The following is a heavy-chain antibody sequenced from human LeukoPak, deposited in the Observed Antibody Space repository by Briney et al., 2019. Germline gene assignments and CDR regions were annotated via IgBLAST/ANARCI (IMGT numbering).Heavy chain of an antibody. CDR3: ARDGRDGYNRAPGAFDI. D-gene: IGHD5-24*01. CDR2: ISSSSSPI. V-gene: IGHV3-48*02. J-gene: IGHJ3*02. CDR1: GFTFSSYS. Sequence: GGSLRLSCAASGFTFSSYSVNWVRQAPGKGLEWVSYISSSSSPIYYADSVKGRFTISRDNAKNLPYLQMNSLGDEDTAVYYCARDGRDGYNRAPGAFDIWGQGTMVTVSS.